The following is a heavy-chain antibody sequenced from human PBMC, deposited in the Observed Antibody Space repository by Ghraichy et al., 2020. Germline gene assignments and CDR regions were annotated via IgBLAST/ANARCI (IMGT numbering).Heavy chain of an antibody. CDR2: ISGSGGST. Sequence: GGSLRLSCVASGFSFRNYDMSWVRQAAGKGLEWVSGISGSGGSTYYADSVKGRFTISRDNSKNTLYLQMNSLRAEDTALYYCLRRWGQTEWGQGTLVTVSS. D-gene: IGHD2-21*02. CDR1: GFSFRNYD. CDR3: LRRWGQTE. J-gene: IGHJ4*02. V-gene: IGHV3-23*01.